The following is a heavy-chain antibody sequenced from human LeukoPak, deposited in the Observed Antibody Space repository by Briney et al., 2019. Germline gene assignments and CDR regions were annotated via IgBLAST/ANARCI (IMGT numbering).Heavy chain of an antibody. CDR3: ARVSIRAMHAFDI. Sequence: KPGGSLRLSCAASGFTFSSYSMNWVRQAPGKGLEWVSSISSSSSYIYYADSVKGRFTISRDNAKNSLYLQMNSLRAEDTAVYYCARVSIRAMHAFDIWGQGTMVTVSS. J-gene: IGHJ3*02. V-gene: IGHV3-21*01. CDR2: ISSSSSYI. CDR1: GFTFSSYS.